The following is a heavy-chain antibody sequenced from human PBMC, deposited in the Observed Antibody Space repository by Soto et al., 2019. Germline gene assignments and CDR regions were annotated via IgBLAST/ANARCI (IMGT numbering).Heavy chain of an antibody. D-gene: IGHD1-7*01. CDR3: ARVITGTSFYYYYGRDV. CDR2: ISAYNGNT. Sequence: QVQLVQSGAEVKKPGASVKVSCKASGYTFTSYGINWVRQAPGQGLEWMGWISAYNGNTNYAQKLQGRVTMTTDTPTSTAYMELRSLRSDDTAVYYCARVITGTSFYYYYGRDVWGQGTTVTVSS. J-gene: IGHJ6*02. V-gene: IGHV1-18*01. CDR1: GYTFTSYG.